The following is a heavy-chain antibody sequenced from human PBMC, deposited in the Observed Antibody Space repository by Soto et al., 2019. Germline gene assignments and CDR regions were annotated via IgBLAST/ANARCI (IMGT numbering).Heavy chain of an antibody. CDR3: GRGSSYDSSGRPHRFDY. J-gene: IGHJ4*02. V-gene: IGHV4-30-2*01. Sequence: SETLSLTCAVSGGSISSGGYSWSWIRQPPGKGLEWIGYIYHSGSTYYNPSLKSRVTISVDRSKNQLSLKLSSVTAADTAVYYCGRGSSYDSSGRPHRFDYWGQGTLVTVSS. CDR2: IYHSGST. CDR1: GGSISSGGYS. D-gene: IGHD3-22*01.